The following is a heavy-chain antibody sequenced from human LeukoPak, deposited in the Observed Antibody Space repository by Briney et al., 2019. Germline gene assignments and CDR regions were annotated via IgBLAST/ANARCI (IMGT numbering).Heavy chain of an antibody. D-gene: IGHD3-22*01. V-gene: IGHV3-48*01. CDR2: ISSSSSTI. J-gene: IGHJ3*02. CDR3: ARGGGYYYRGAFDI. CDR1: GFTFSSYS. Sequence: GGSLSLSCAASGFTFSSYSMNWVRQAPGKGLEWVSYISSSSSTIYYADSAKGRFTISRDNAKNSLYLQMNSLRAEDTAVYYCARGGGYYYRGAFDIWGQGTMVTVSS.